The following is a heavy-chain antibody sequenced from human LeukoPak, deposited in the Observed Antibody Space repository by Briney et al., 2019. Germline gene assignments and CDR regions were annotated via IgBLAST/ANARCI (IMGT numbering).Heavy chain of an antibody. V-gene: IGHV4-59*12. CDR1: GGSISSYY. CDR2: IYYSGTT. Sequence: PSETLSLTCTVSGGSISSYYWNWIRQPPGKGLEWIGYIYYSGTTNYNPSLKSRVTISVDKSKNQFSLKLSSVTAADTAVYYCARDSDSSGYYFDYWGQGTLVTVSS. J-gene: IGHJ4*02. CDR3: ARDSDSSGYYFDY. D-gene: IGHD3-22*01.